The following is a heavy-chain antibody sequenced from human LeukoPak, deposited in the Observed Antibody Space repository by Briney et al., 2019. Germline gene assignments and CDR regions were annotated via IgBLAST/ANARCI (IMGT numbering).Heavy chain of an antibody. CDR2: ISSTGNTM. CDR3: ARGRQWLVPFDY. J-gene: IGHJ4*02. Sequence: PGESLRLSCAASGFTFTSYEMNWVRQAPGKGLEWVSYISSTGNTMYYAASVKGRFTISRDNAKNSLYLQMNSLRADDTAVYYCARGRQWLVPFDYWGQGTLVTVSS. CDR1: GFTFTSYE. V-gene: IGHV3-48*03. D-gene: IGHD6-19*01.